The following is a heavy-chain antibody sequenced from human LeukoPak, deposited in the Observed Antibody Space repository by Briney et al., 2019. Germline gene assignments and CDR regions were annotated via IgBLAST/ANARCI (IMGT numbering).Heavy chain of an antibody. J-gene: IGHJ4*02. CDR1: GGSISSYY. Sequence: SETLSLTCTVSGGSISSYYRSWIRQPAGQGLEWIGRIYTSGSTNYNPSLKSRVTMSVDTSKNQFSLKLSSVTAADTAVYYCARDRYCSSTSCYPDYWGQGTLVTVSS. CDR2: IYTSGST. D-gene: IGHD2-2*01. V-gene: IGHV4-4*07. CDR3: ARDRYCSSTSCYPDY.